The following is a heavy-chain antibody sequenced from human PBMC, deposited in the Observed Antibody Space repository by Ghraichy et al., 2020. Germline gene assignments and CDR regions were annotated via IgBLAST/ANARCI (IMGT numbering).Heavy chain of an antibody. CDR3: ARVYRALRGYCSGGSCYYFDY. CDR2: IYYSGST. D-gene: IGHD2-15*01. Sequence: SETLSLTCTVSGGSVSSGSYYWSWIRQPPGKGLEWIGYIYYSGSTNYNPSLKSRVTISVDTSKNQFSLKLSSVTAADTAVYYCARVYRALRGYCSGGSCYYFDYWGHGTLVSVSS. J-gene: IGHJ4*01. V-gene: IGHV4-61*01. CDR1: GGSVSSGSYY.